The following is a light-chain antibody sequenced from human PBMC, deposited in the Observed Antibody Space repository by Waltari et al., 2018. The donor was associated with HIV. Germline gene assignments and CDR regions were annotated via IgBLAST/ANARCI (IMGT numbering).Light chain of an antibody. V-gene: IGLV2-11*01. CDR1: SSDVGGYHY. Sequence: QSALTQPRSVSGSPGQSVIISCTGTSSDVGGYHYVSWYQQHPGKAPKLMIYDVSKRPSGVPVRFSRSKSGNTASLTISGLQAEDEADYYCCSYAGSYSLVFGGGTKLTVL. J-gene: IGLJ3*02. CDR3: CSYAGSYSLV. CDR2: DVS.